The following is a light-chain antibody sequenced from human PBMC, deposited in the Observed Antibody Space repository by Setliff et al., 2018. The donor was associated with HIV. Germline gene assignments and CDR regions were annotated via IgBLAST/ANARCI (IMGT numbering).Light chain of an antibody. CDR2: ENN. CDR1: SSNVGSSF. CDR3: AAWDDNLSVV. Sequence: QSALTQPPSTSGTPGQRVTISCSGSSSNVGSSFVYWYQQVPGTAPKLLIFENNQRPSGVPDRFSGSKSGTSASLAISGLRPEDEADYYCAAWDDNLSVVFGGGTKVTVL. J-gene: IGLJ2*01. V-gene: IGLV1-47*01.